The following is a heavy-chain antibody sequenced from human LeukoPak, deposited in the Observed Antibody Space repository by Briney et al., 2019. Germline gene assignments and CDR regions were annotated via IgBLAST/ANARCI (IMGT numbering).Heavy chain of an antibody. Sequence: PGGSLRLSCAASGFTFSNYAMSWVRQAPGKGLEWVSALGDSGGSRYYADSAKGRFTISRDNSKNTVYLQMNSLRAKDTAVYYCATLVSSSSAYWGQGTLVTVSS. CDR3: ATLVSSSSAY. CDR1: GFTFSNYA. D-gene: IGHD6-6*01. V-gene: IGHV3-23*01. J-gene: IGHJ4*02. CDR2: LGDSGGSR.